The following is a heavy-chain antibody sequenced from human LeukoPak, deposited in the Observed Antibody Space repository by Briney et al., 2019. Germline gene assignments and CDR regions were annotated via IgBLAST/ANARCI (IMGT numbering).Heavy chain of an antibody. V-gene: IGHV4-39*01. CDR1: GGSISSSSYY. CDR3: ASGDIVATINSFDY. Sequence: SETLSLTCTVSGGSISSSSYYWGWIRQPPGKGLEWTGSIYYSGSTYYNPSLKSRVTISVDTSKNQFSLKLSSVTAADTAVYYCASGDIVATINSFDYWGQGTLVTVSS. D-gene: IGHD5-12*01. J-gene: IGHJ4*02. CDR2: IYYSGST.